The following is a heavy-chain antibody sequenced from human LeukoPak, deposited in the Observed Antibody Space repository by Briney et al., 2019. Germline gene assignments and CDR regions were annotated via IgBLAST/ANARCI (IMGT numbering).Heavy chain of an antibody. J-gene: IGHJ4*02. D-gene: IGHD6-13*01. CDR3: ARESPAGLFDY. Sequence: SETLSLTCTVSGGSVSSGRYYWGWIRQPPGKGLEWIGHVYYSGYTNYNPFLKSRVTISLDTSKRSRVTTSVDKSKNQFSLKLSSVTAADTAVYYCARESPAGLFDYWGQGTLVTVSS. CDR2: VYYSGYT. V-gene: IGHV4-61*01. CDR1: GGSVSSGRYY.